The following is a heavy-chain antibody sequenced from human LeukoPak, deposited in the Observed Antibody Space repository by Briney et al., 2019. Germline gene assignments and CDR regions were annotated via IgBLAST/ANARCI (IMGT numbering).Heavy chain of an antibody. CDR1: VFTFSSSA. CDR3: AKSQDGGRLFHFDY. V-gene: IGHV3-23*01. J-gene: IGHJ4*02. D-gene: IGHD1-26*01. Sequence: PGGSLRLSCAASVFTFSSSAMSWVRQAPGKGLKWVSIIPDSGGSTYSADSVKGRFTISRDNSKNTLYLQMNSLRAEDTAVYFCAKSQDGGRLFHFDYWGQGTLVTVSS. CDR2: IPDSGGST.